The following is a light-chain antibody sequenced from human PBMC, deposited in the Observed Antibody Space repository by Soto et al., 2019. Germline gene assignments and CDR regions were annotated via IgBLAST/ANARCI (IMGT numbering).Light chain of an antibody. J-gene: IGKJ1*01. CDR1: QSLLHSDGNTY. Sequence: DIVLTQTPLSSPVTPGQSASFSCRSSQSLLHSDGNTYLSWLHQRPGQPPRLLIYQISKRFSGVPDRFSGSGAGTIFTLKISRVEAEDVGVYYCMQSSHLRTFGQGTKVEIK. CDR3: MQSSHLRT. V-gene: IGKV2-24*01. CDR2: QIS.